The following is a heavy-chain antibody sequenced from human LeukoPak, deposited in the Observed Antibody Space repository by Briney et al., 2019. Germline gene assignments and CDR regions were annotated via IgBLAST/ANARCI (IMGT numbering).Heavy chain of an antibody. CDR2: IYTSGST. J-gene: IGHJ6*03. CDR1: GGSISSGSYY. CDR3: ARGLWFGERRGYYYMDV. D-gene: IGHD3-10*01. V-gene: IGHV4-61*02. Sequence: SETLSLTCTVSGGSISSGSYYWSWIRQPAGKGLEWIGRIYTSGSTTYNPSLKSRVTISVDTSKNQFSLKLSSVTAADTAVYYCARGLWFGERRGYYYMDVWGKGTTVTVSS.